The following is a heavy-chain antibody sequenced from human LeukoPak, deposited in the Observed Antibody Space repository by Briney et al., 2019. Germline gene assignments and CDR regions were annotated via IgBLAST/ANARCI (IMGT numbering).Heavy chain of an antibody. CDR2: INPNSGGT. CDR3: ARPPNWGGLGYFDL. J-gene: IGHJ2*01. CDR1: GYTFTSYG. V-gene: IGHV1-2*02. Sequence: ALVKVSCKASGYTFTSYGISWVRQAPGQGLEWMGWINPNSGGTNYAQKFQGRVTMTRDTSISTAYMELSRLRSDDTAVYYCARPPNWGGLGYFDLWGRGTLVTVSS. D-gene: IGHD7-27*01.